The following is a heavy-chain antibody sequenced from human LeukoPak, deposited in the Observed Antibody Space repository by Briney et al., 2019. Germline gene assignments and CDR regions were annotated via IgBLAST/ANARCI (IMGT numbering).Heavy chain of an antibody. CDR3: AKDTTTDFDY. CDR2: ISDSGGNT. J-gene: IGHJ4*02. Sequence: GGSLRLSCAASGFTFSSYAMNWVRQAPGEGLEWVSTISDSGGNTYYADSVKGRFTISRDNSKNTLYLQMNSLRAEDTALYYCAKDTTTDFDYWGQGTLVTVSS. V-gene: IGHV3-23*01. CDR1: GFTFSSYA. D-gene: IGHD1-26*01.